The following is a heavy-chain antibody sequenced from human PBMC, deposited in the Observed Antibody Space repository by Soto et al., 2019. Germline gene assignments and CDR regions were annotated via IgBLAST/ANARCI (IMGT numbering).Heavy chain of an antibody. CDR2: ISYDGSNK. Sequence: QVQLVESGGGVVQPRRSLRLSCAASGFTFSSYGMHWVRQAPGKGLEWVAVISYDGSNKYYADSVKGRFTISRDNSKNTLYLQMNSLRAEDTAVYYCSTYYYDSSGSRDYWGQGTLVTVSS. CDR1: GFTFSSYG. J-gene: IGHJ4*02. CDR3: STYYYDSSGSRDY. V-gene: IGHV3-30*03. D-gene: IGHD3-22*01.